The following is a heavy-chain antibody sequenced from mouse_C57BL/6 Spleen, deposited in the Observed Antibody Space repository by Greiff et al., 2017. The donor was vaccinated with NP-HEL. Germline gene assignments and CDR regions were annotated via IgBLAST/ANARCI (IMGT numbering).Heavy chain of an antibody. J-gene: IGHJ2*01. CDR2: IDPSDSYT. V-gene: IGHV1-69*01. Sequence: QVQLQQPGAELVMPGASVKLSCKASGYTFTSYWMHWVMQRPGQGLEWIGEIDPSDSYTNYNQQFKGKSTLTVDKSSSTAYMQLSSLTSEDSAVYYCATYDGYYEDYWGQGTTRTVSS. D-gene: IGHD2-3*01. CDR1: GYTFTSYW. CDR3: ATYDGYYEDY.